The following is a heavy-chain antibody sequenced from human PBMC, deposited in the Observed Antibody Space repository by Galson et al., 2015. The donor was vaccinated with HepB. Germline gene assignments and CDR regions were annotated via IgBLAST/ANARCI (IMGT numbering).Heavy chain of an antibody. CDR2: IYWDDDK. D-gene: IGHD4-17*01. J-gene: IGHJ5*02. Sequence: PALVKPTQTLTLTCTFSGFSLSTSGVGVGWIRQPPGKALEWLALIYWDDDKRYSPSLKSRLTITKDTSKNQVVLTMTNMDPVDTATYYCAHRVTTVTTIGYWFDPWGQGTLVTVSS. CDR3: AHRVTTVTTIGYWFDP. CDR1: GFSLSTSGVG. V-gene: IGHV2-5*02.